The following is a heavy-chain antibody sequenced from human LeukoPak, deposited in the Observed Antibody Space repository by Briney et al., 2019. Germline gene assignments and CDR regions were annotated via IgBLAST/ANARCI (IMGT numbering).Heavy chain of an antibody. V-gene: IGHV3-23*01. Sequence: GGSLRLSCAASGFTFSSYAMTWVRQAPGKGLEWVSGISGSGSNTYYADSVKGQFTISRDNSKNTLYLQMNSLRAEDTAAYYCAKGTYDSRGHFDYWGQGTLVSVSS. CDR2: ISGSGSNT. CDR1: GFTFSSYA. J-gene: IGHJ4*02. CDR3: AKGTYDSRGHFDY. D-gene: IGHD3-22*01.